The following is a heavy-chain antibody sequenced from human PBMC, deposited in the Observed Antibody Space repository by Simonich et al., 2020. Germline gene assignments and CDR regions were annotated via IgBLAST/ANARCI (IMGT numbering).Heavy chain of an antibody. J-gene: IGHJ4*02. D-gene: IGHD2-8*01. CDR3: ARQRVLMVYAIDY. CDR2: IYYRGST. V-gene: IGHV4-39*01. Sequence: QLQLQESGPGLVKPSETLSLTCTVSGGSISSSSYYWGWFRQPPGTGLEWIGSIYYRGSTYNNPPLKIRVTISVDTSKNQFSLKLSSVTAADTAVYYCARQRVLMVYAIDYWGQGTLVTVSS. CDR1: GGSISSSSYY.